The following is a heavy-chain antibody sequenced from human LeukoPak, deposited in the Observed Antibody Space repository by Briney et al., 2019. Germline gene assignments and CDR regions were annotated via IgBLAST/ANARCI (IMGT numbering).Heavy chain of an antibody. V-gene: IGHV3-43D*03. CDR1: GFTFDDYA. CDR3: AKDSSGYYWDY. J-gene: IGHJ4*02. CDR2: ISWDGGST. D-gene: IGHD3-22*01. Sequence: GGSLRLSCAASGFTFDDYAMHWVRQAPGKGLEWVSHISWDGGSTYYADSVKGRFTISRDNSKNSLYLQMNSLRAEDTALYYCAKDSSGYYWDYWGQGTLVTVSS.